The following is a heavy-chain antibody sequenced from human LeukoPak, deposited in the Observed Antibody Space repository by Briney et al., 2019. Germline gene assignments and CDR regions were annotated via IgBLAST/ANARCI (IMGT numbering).Heavy chain of an antibody. V-gene: IGHV1-24*01. CDR2: FDPEDGET. Sequence: GASVKVSCKVSGYTLTELSMHWVRQAPGKGLEWMGGFDPEDGETIYAQKFQGRVTMTEDTSTDTAYMELSSLGSEDTAVYYCATVGRLKLELRSPASNWGQGTLVTVSS. J-gene: IGHJ4*02. CDR1: GYTLTELS. D-gene: IGHD1-7*01. CDR3: ATVGRLKLELRSPASN.